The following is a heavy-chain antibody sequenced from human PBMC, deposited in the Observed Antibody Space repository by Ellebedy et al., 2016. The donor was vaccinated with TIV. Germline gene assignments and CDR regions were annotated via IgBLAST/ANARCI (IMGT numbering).Heavy chain of an antibody. J-gene: IGHJ4*02. Sequence: MPGGSLRLSCTVSGDSISSRNLYWGWIRQAPGKGLQWIGSIYSSWNTYYNPSLESRVTMSIDTSKNQFALKLGSVTAADTAVYYCARILRAGSDGDYFDYWGQGTQVTASS. CDR1: GDSISSRNLY. CDR3: ARILRAGSDGDYFDY. V-gene: IGHV4-39*06. D-gene: IGHD3-3*01. CDR2: IYSSWNT.